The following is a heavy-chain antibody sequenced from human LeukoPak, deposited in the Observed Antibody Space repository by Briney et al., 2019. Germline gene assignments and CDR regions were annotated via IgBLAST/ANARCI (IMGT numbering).Heavy chain of an antibody. Sequence: SETLSLTCAVYGGSFSGYYWSWLRQPPGKGLEWIGEINHSGSTNYNPSLKSRVTISVDTSKNQFSLKLSSVTAADTAVYYCARGIAAAGTPRPNWFDPWGQGTLVTVSS. CDR2: INHSGST. CDR1: GGSFSGYY. CDR3: ARGIAAAGTPRPNWFDP. D-gene: IGHD6-13*01. V-gene: IGHV4-34*01. J-gene: IGHJ5*02.